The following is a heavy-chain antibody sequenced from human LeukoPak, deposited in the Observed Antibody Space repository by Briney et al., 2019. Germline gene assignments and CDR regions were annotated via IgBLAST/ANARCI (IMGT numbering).Heavy chain of an antibody. CDR2: IYPGDSDT. CDR1: GYSLTNYW. V-gene: IGHV5-51*01. J-gene: IGHJ5*02. D-gene: IGHD4-11*01. Sequence: KPGESLKISCKGSGYSLTNYWIGWVRQMPGKGLEWMGIIYPGDSDTRYSPSFQGQVTISADKSISTAYLQWSTLEASDTAIYYCARGGTTDSDNWFDTWGQGTLVTVSS. CDR3: ARGGTTDSDNWFDT.